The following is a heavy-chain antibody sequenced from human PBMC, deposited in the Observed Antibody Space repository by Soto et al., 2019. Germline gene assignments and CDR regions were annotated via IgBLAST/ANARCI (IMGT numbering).Heavy chain of an antibody. V-gene: IGHV3-23*01. CDR3: AKDRSVYWGNYFGS. CDR1: GFTFSDYA. Sequence: EVQLLESGGDLVQPGGSLRLSCAASGFTFSDYAMSWVRQAPGKGLEWISTITGSGGSTYYADSVKGQFTISRDNSKNTLHLHMNSLGADDTAIYYCAKDRSVYWGNYFGSWGQGTLVTVSS. J-gene: IGHJ4*02. D-gene: IGHD3-16*01. CDR2: ITGSGGST.